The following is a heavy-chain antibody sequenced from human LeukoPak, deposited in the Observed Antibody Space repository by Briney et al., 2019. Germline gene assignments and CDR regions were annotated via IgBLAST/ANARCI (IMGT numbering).Heavy chain of an antibody. CDR3: VPWLQAHFDH. J-gene: IGHJ4*02. CDR2: INENGHNT. V-gene: IGHV3-23*01. Sequence: GGSLRLSCAASGFIFGSSAMSWLRLTPGKGLEWVSTINENGHNTHYADSVKGRFTISRDNSRDTVSLQMNSLRADDTALYFCVPWLQAHFDHWGRGTLVTVSS. CDR1: GFIFGSSA. D-gene: IGHD3-10*01.